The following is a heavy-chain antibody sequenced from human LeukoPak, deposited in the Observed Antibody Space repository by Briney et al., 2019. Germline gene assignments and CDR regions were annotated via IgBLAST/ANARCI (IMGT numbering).Heavy chain of an antibody. CDR3: AKDRQSIAARPGPYYFDY. CDR1: GFTFSSYA. V-gene: IGHV3-23*01. CDR2: ISGSGGST. J-gene: IGHJ4*02. Sequence: AGGSLRLSCAASGFTFSSYAMSWVRQAPGKGLEWVSAISGSGGSTYYADSVKGRFTISRDNSKNTLYLQMNSLRAEDTAVYYCAKDRQSIAARPGPYYFDYWGQGTLVTVSS. D-gene: IGHD6-6*01.